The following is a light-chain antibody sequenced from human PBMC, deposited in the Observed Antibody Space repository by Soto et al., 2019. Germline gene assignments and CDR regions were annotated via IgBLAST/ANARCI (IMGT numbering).Light chain of an antibody. CDR1: QSVSSPY. CDR2: GSS. Sequence: EIVLTQSPGTLSLSPGERASLSCRASQSVSSPYLAWYQQKPGQPPRLLIYGSSTRATGIPDRFSGSGSGTDFTLTLSSLEPEDLGVYYCQQRSNWPLTFGGGTRVEIK. CDR3: QQRSNWPLT. J-gene: IGKJ4*01. V-gene: IGKV3D-20*02.